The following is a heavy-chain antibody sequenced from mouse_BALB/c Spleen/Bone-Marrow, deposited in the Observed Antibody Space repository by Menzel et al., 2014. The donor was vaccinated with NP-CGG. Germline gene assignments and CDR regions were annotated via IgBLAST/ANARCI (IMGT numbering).Heavy chain of an antibody. CDR1: GFTFSSYG. CDR3: ASRTGTDYYAMDY. V-gene: IGHV5-6*02. CDR2: INSGGVYT. D-gene: IGHD4-1*01. J-gene: IGHJ4*01. Sequence: DVHLVESGGDLVKPGGSLKLSCAASGFTFSSYGTSWVRQTPDKRLEWVATINSGGVYTYYPDSVKGRFTISRDNAKNTLYLQMSSLKSEDTAMYYCASRTGTDYYAMDYWGQGTSVTVSS.